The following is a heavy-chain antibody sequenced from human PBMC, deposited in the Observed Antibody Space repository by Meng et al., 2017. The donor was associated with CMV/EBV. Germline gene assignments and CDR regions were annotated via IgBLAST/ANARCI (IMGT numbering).Heavy chain of an antibody. CDR1: GFTFSHYA. J-gene: IGHJ4*02. D-gene: IGHD3-3*01. V-gene: IGHV3-23*01. Sequence: GGSLRLSCAASGFTFSHYAMSWVRQAPGKGLEWVSSIGYRGDFYADSVKGRFTISRDNSKSTLSLQMNSLRAEDTAVYYCVRLDFWSGYYYFDYWGQGTLVTVSS. CDR2: IGYRGD. CDR3: VRLDFWSGYYYFDY.